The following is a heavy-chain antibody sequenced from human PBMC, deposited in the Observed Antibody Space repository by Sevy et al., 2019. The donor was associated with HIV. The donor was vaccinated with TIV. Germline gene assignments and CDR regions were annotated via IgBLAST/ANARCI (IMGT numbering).Heavy chain of an antibody. Sequence: SETLSLTCSVSGGSISSYFWTWVRQSPGKGLEWIGNIYFTGNTDYSPSFKSRVTLSLDTSKSQFSLTLKSVPAADTAIYFCARDSTTRPRVLDYWGQGTLVTVSS. V-gene: IGHV4-59*01. J-gene: IGHJ4*02. CDR1: GGSISSYF. CDR3: ARDSTTRPRVLDY. D-gene: IGHD1-1*01. CDR2: IYFTGNT.